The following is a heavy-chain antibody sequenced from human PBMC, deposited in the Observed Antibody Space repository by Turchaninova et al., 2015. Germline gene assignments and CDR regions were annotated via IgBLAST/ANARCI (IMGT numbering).Heavy chain of an antibody. Sequence: DGQLVASWGGLVKPGGSLTLSFAASGFSFRNSWKSWGRQAPGKGLEWVGRIKSKTDGGTTDYAAPLKGRFTISRDDSKNKVSLQINSLKVEDTAVYYCTTDPRDWGQGTLLTVSS. CDR2: IKSKTDGGTT. CDR1: GFSFRNSW. J-gene: IGHJ4*02. CDR3: TTDPRD. V-gene: IGHV3-15*01.